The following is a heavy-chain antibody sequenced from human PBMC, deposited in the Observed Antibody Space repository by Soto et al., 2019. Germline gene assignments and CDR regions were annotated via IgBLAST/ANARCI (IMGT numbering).Heavy chain of an antibody. J-gene: IGHJ4*02. CDR3: VTGITLDY. CDR2: ISSTTTYI. Sequence: EVQLVESGGGLVKPGGSLRLSCAASGFTFSSHWMNWVRQTPGKGLEWVSSISSTTTYIYYPDSMKGRFTISRDNAKNSLYLQMNGLRAEDTGVYYCVTGITLDYWGQGTLVTVSS. D-gene: IGHD1-20*01. CDR1: GFTFSSHW. V-gene: IGHV3-21*01.